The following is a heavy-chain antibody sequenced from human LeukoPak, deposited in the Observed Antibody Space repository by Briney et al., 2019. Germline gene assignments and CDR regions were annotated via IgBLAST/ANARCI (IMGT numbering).Heavy chain of an antibody. V-gene: IGHV4-59*01. CDR2: IYYSGST. CDR3: ARGVRGYCSSTSCLSSYYYGMDV. Sequence: SETLSLTCTVSGGSISSYYWSWIRQPPGNGLEWIGYIYYSGSTNYNPSLKSRVTISVDTSKNQFSLKLSSVTAADTAVYYCARGVRGYCSSTSCLSSYYYGMDVWAKGPRSPSP. D-gene: IGHD2-2*01. CDR1: GGSISSYY. J-gene: IGHJ6*02.